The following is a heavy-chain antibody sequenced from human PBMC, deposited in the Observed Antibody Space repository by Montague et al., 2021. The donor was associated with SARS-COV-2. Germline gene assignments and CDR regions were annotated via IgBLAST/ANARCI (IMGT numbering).Heavy chain of an antibody. Sequence: CAISGDSVSGNRPTWEWHRHSPQTGIERLGRPYYRSKWYNDYAVSVRGRVTINPDTSKNQFSLQLNSVTPEDTAIYYCTSGREGNYNVMDVWGQGTTITVSS. CDR3: TSGREGNYNVMDV. D-gene: IGHD1-1*01. V-gene: IGHV6-1*01. J-gene: IGHJ6*02. CDR2: PYYRSKWYN. CDR1: GDSVSGNRPT.